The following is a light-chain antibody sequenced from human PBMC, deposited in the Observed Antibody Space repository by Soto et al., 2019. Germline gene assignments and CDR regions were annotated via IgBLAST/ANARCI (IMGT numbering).Light chain of an antibody. CDR1: RSISSS. J-gene: IGKJ5*01. CDR2: GAS. Sequence: EIVMTQSPATLSVSPGERVTLSCRASRSISSSLAWYQHKPGQAPRLLIYGASTRVTGIPARFSGSGSGTEFTLTINTLQSEDFAVYYCQQYNNWPPITFGQGTRLEIK. V-gene: IGKV3-15*01. CDR3: QQYNNWPPIT.